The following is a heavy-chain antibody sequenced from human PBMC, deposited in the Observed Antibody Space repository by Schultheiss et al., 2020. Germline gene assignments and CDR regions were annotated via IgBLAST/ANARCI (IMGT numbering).Heavy chain of an antibody. CDR1: GFTFSSYA. J-gene: IGHJ3*02. Sequence: GGSLRLSCAASGFTFSSYAMSWVRQAPGKGLEWVSPIGTAGDTYYPGSVKGRFTISRDNSKNSLYLQMNSLRPEDTAVYYCARGDFWSGHYNDAFDIWGQGTMVTVSS. CDR2: IGTAGDT. D-gene: IGHD3-3*01. CDR3: ARGDFWSGHYNDAFDI. V-gene: IGHV3-13*01.